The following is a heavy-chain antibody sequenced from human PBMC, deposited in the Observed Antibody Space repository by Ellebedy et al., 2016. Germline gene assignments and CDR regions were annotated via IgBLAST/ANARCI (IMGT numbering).Heavy chain of an antibody. V-gene: IGHV3-64*04. CDR3: AKWDSSNYYYLDS. CDR2: ISTDGRYV. Sequence: GESLKISXSASGLNFSTYPMHWVRQAPGKGLEYVSAISTDGRYVYYIDSVRGRFTISRDNSKNTVFLQMNSLRVEDTALYYCAKWDSSNYYYLDSWGQGTLVTVSS. D-gene: IGHD6-13*01. J-gene: IGHJ4*02. CDR1: GLNFSTYP.